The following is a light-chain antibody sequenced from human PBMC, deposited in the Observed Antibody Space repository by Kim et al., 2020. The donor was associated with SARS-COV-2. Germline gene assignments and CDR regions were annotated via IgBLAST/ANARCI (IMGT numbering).Light chain of an antibody. CDR3: KKYNSAPRT. CDR1: QSISSV. Sequence: ASVGDGVTITRRAGQSISSVLAWYQQNPGKAPNLLIHKACTLESRFPSRFSSSGSGTKFTLTISSLQPDDFATYYGKKYNSAPRTCAQGTEV. V-gene: IGKV1-5*03. J-gene: IGKJ1*01. CDR2: KAC.